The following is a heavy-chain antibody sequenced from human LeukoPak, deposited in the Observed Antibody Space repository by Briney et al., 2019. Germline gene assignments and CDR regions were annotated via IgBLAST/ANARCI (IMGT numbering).Heavy chain of an antibody. Sequence: GASVKVSCKASGGTFSSYAISWVRQAPGQGLEWMGGIIPIFGTANYAQKFQGRVTITADESTSTAYMELSSLRSEDTAVYYCASRWLDSYYYYYMDVWGKGTTVTISS. CDR2: IIPIFGTA. D-gene: IGHD6-19*01. CDR3: ASRWLDSYYYYYMDV. J-gene: IGHJ6*03. CDR1: GGTFSSYA. V-gene: IGHV1-69*13.